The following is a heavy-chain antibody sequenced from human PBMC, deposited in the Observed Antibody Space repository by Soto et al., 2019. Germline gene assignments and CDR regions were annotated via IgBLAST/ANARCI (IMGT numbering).Heavy chain of an antibody. D-gene: IGHD6-25*01. CDR2: ISNDEGAY. V-gene: IGHV3-30*18. J-gene: IGHJ4*02. CDR1: GFTFSSYA. Sequence: QVQLVESGGGVVQPGRSLRLSCAASGFTFSSYAMHWVRRAPGKGLEWVAVISNDEGAYKYADSVKGRFTISRDNSKNPLHLQMDSVGTEDTAVYYCAKDRGRGTAAYDLDYRGQGTLVTVSS. CDR3: AKDRGRGTAAYDLDY.